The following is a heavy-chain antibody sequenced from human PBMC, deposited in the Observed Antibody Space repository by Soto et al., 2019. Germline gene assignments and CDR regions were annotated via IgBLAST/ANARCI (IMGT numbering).Heavy chain of an antibody. CDR2: ISAYNGNT. D-gene: IGHD6-19*01. CDR1: GYTFTSYG. CDR3: ARYLSSGLYYYYYYGMDV. Sequence: SVKVSCKASGYTFTSYGISWVRQAPGQGLEWMGWISAYNGNTNYAQKLKGRVTMTTDTSTCTAYMELRSLRSDDTAVYYCARYLSSGLYYYYYYGMDVWGQGTTVTVSS. J-gene: IGHJ6*02. V-gene: IGHV1-18*01.